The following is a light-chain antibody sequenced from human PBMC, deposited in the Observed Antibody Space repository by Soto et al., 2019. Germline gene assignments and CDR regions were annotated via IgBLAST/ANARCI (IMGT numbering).Light chain of an antibody. J-gene: IGKJ1*01. CDR1: QSVSSN. V-gene: IGKV3-15*01. CDR2: GAS. Sequence: EIVMTQSPATLPVSPGERATLSCSASQSVSSNLAWYQQKPGQAPRLLIYGASTRATGIPARFSGSGSGTEFTLTISSLQSEDFAVYYCQQYNNWPPWTFGQGTKVDIK. CDR3: QQYNNWPPWT.